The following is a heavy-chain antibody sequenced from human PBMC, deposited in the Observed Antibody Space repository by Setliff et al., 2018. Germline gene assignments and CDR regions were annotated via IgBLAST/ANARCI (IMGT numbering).Heavy chain of an antibody. CDR3: AREVGTSTASDAFDV. V-gene: IGHV4-30-4*08. D-gene: IGHD1-26*01. CDR1: GDSISSGDYF. CDR2: IYHSGSA. Sequence: PSETLSLTCTVSGDSISSGDYFWSWIRQPPGKGLEWIAYIYHSGSAYYTPTLKSRVTMSVDTSKNQFSLHPTSVAAADTAVYYCAREVGTSTASDAFDVWGQGMMVTVSS. J-gene: IGHJ3*01.